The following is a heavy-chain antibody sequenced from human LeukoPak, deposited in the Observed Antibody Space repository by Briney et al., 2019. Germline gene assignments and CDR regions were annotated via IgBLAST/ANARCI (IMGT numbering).Heavy chain of an antibody. CDR1: GFTFSSYS. CDR2: ISSSSSYI. J-gene: IGHJ3*02. V-gene: IGHV3-21*01. CDR3: ARDSSSGWLFAFDI. D-gene: IGHD6-19*01. Sequence: TGGSLRLSCAASGFTFSSYSMNWVRQAPGKGLEWVSSISSSSSYIYYADSVKGRFTISRDNAKNSLYLQMNSLRAEDTAVYYCARDSSSGWLFAFDIWGQGTMVTVSS.